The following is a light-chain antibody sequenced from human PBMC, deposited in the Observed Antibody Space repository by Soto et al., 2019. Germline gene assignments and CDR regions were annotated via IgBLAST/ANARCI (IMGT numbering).Light chain of an antibody. V-gene: IGKV2-28*01. Sequence: VMTQSPLSLPVTPGEPASISCRSSQSLLHGNGYNFLDWYLQKPGQSPKLLIYMGSNRASGVPDRLSGSGSGTDFTLKISRVEAEDVGVYYCMQTLQSPRTFGQGTKVELK. CDR2: MGS. J-gene: IGKJ1*01. CDR1: QSLLHGNGYNF. CDR3: MQTLQSPRT.